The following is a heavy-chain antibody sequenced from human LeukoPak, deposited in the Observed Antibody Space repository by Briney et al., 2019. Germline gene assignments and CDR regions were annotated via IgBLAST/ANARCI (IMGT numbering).Heavy chain of an antibody. CDR1: GYTFTRYY. D-gene: IGHD6-13*01. CDR2: INPNSGGT. V-gene: IGHV1-2*02. CDR3: ARGGWQQLVPHKANWFDP. Sequence: ASVKVSCKASGYTFTRYYMHWVRQAPGQGLEWMGWINPNSGGTNYAQKFQGRVTMTRDTSISTAYMELSRLRSDDTAVYYCARGGWQQLVPHKANWFDPWGQGTLVTVSS. J-gene: IGHJ5*02.